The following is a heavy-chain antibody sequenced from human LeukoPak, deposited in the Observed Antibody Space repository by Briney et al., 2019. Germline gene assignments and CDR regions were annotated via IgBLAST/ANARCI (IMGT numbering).Heavy chain of an antibody. CDR2: FYSGGST. CDR3: ARKLLLSTALAAFDI. V-gene: IGHV3-66*01. CDR1: GFTVSSNY. J-gene: IGHJ3*02. Sequence: PGGSLRLSCAASGFTVSSNYVSWVRQAPGKGLEWISVFYSGGSTYYADFVKGRFTISRDNSKNTLYLQMNSLRAEDTAVYYCARKLLLSTALAAFDIWGQGTMDTVSS. D-gene: IGHD2-15*01.